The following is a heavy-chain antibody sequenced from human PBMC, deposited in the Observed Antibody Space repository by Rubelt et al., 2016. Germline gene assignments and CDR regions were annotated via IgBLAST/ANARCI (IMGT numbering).Heavy chain of an antibody. CDR3: AGGYCSSANCLFNWFDP. D-gene: IGHD2-2*01. J-gene: IGHJ5*02. Sequence: QVQLVQSGAEVKKPGASVKVSCKASGYTFTTYGISWVRQAPGHGLAWMGWIRTSNGNTNYAQKLQGRGTRTTDTSTSTAYMELRSLRSDDTAMYFCAGGYCSSANCLFNWFDPWGQGTLVTVSS. CDR2: IRTSNGNT. V-gene: IGHV1-18*01. CDR1: GYTFTTYG.